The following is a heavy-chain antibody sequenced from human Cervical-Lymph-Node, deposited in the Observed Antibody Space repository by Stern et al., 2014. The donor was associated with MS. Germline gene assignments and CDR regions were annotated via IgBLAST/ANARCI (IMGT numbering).Heavy chain of an antibody. CDR3: ARGGSYTNSWGQYFDF. Sequence: QMQLVQSGPGLVKTSQTLSVTCTVSGGSIRSGSHYWSWIRQHPGKGLEWIGYIHSSGNTYYNPSLKSRITISTDTSKNQFSLRLSSVTAADTAVYYCARGGSYTNSWGQYFDFWGQGTLVTVSS. J-gene: IGHJ4*02. D-gene: IGHD6-6*01. V-gene: IGHV4-31*03. CDR1: GGSIRSGSHY. CDR2: IHSSGNT.